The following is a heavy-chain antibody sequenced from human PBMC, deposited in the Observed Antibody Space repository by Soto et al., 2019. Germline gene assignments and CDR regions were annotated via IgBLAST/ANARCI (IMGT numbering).Heavy chain of an antibody. J-gene: IGHJ4*02. D-gene: IGHD4-17*01. Sequence: EVQLVESGGGLVQPGGSLRLSCAASGFSFSNYWMSWVRQAPGKGLEWVASIKQDGSEIYYVDSVKGRFTISRDNAKNSLYLQMNSLRAEDTAVYYCAREFLRSSDYWGQGTLVTVSS. CDR1: GFSFSNYW. V-gene: IGHV3-7*01. CDR2: IKQDGSEI. CDR3: AREFLRSSDY.